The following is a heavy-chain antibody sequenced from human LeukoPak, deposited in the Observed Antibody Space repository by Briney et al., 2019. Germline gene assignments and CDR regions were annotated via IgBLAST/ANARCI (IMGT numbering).Heavy chain of an antibody. CDR2: ISSSGSPI. D-gene: IGHD5-18*01. Sequence: GGSLRLSCAASGFTFSSYEMNWVRRAPGEGLEWISCISSSGSPIYYADSVKGRFTISRDNAKNSLYLQMNSLRAEDTAVYYCARGYRHTAMFLDYWGQGTLVTVSS. CDR3: ARGYRHTAMFLDY. V-gene: IGHV3-48*03. CDR1: GFTFSSYE. J-gene: IGHJ4*02.